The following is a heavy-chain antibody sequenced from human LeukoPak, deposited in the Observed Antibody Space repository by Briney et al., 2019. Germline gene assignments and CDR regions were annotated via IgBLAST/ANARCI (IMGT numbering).Heavy chain of an antibody. CDR3: SQERDRRGYFDY. J-gene: IGHJ4*02. CDR2: IWSDGNEK. CDR1: GFSFSTYG. Sequence: GGSLRLSCAASGFSFSTYGMHWVRQAPGKGLEGVTFIWSDGNEKYYADSVKGRFTISRDNSKSTLFLQMNSLRGEDTAVYYCSQERDRRGYFDYWGQGTLVTVSS. V-gene: IGHV3-30*02. D-gene: IGHD2-15*01.